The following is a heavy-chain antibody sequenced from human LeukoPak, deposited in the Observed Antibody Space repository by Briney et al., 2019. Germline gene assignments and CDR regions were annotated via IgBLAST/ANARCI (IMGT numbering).Heavy chain of an antibody. CDR3: ARERISRFDS. CDR1: GYTFGTHW. J-gene: IGHJ4*02. D-gene: IGHD2/OR15-2a*01. V-gene: IGHV1-2*02. Sequence: ASVKVSCKASGYTFGTHWIHWVRQAPGQGLEWMGWINPNTGDTNYAQKFQGRVTMTSNTSITTAYMQMTRLRSDDTAVYYCARERISRFDSWGQGTLVTVSS. CDR2: INPNTGDT.